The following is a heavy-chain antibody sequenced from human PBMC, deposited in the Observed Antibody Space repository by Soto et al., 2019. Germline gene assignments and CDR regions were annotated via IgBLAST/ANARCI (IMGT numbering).Heavy chain of an antibody. J-gene: IGHJ4*02. CDR1: GFSFSYYA. CDR3: AKDRVGGTFYTPLGF. CDR2: ITYDGSNK. D-gene: IGHD1-7*01. V-gene: IGHV3-30*18. Sequence: PGGSLRLSCAASGFSFSYYAMSWVRQAPGKGLEWVAVITYDGSNKYYADSVKGRFTISRDNSKNTLSLHLNTLKPEDTAVYHCAKDRVGGTFYTPLGFWGQGTLVTSPQ.